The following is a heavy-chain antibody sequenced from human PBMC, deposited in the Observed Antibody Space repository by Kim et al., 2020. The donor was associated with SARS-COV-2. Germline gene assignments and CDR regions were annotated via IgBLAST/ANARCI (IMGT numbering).Heavy chain of an antibody. CDR1: GYTFTSYA. J-gene: IGHJ5*02. V-gene: IGHV1-3*01. Sequence: ASVKVSCKASGYTFTSYAMHWVRQAPGQRLEWMGWINAGNGNTKYSQKFQGRVTITRDTSASTAYMELSSLRSGDTAVYYCARGGGYCSGGSCYVWFDPWGQGTLVTVSS. D-gene: IGHD2-15*01. CDR2: INAGNGNT. CDR3: ARGGGYCSGGSCYVWFDP.